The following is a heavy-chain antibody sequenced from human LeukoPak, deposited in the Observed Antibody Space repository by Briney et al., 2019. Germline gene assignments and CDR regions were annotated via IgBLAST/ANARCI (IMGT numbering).Heavy chain of an antibody. CDR1: GYTFTGHY. CDR3: SRDYGFYSGLYYFDY. D-gene: IGHD2-2*02. Sequence: GASVKVSCKASGYTFTGHYIHWVRQAPGQGLEWMGWINPNSGGTKYAQKFQGQVTMTRDTSISTAYMELSRLRSGDTAVYSCSRDYGFYSGLYYFDYWGQGTLVTVSS. CDR2: INPNSGGT. J-gene: IGHJ4*02. V-gene: IGHV1-2*02.